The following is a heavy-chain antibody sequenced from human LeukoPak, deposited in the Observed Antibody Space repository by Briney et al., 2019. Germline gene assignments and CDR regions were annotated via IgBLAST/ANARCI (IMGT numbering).Heavy chain of an antibody. CDR1: GGSISSGGYY. J-gene: IGHJ4*02. D-gene: IGHD5-18*01. Sequence: SQTLSLTCTVSGGSISSGGYYWSWIRQHPGKGLERIGYIYYSGSTYYNPSLKSRVTISVDTSKNQFSLKLSSVTAADTAVYYCARGETRGYSYGYFDYRGQGTLVTVSS. V-gene: IGHV4-31*03. CDR3: ARGETRGYSYGYFDY. CDR2: IYYSGST.